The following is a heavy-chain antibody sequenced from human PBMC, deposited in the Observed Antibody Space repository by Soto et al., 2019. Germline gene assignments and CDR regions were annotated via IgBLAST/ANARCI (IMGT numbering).Heavy chain of an antibody. J-gene: IGHJ4*02. D-gene: IGHD2-15*01. CDR3: ARDTPPTDY. Sequence: QVQLVQSGAEVKKPGASVKVSCKTSGYTFTSYHISWVRQAPGQGLEWMGWISAYNTNTNYAQKFQGRVTKTTDTLTSTAYTELRSLRSDDTALYYCARDTPPTDYWGQGTLVTAS. CDR2: ISAYNTNT. V-gene: IGHV1-18*01. CDR1: GYTFTSYH.